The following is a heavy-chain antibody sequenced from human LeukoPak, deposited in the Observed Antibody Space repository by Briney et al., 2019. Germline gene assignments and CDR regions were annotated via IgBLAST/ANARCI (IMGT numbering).Heavy chain of an antibody. Sequence: PWGSLGLSCAASGFTFSSYAMSWVRQPPGKGLEWIGSIYYSGSTYYNPSLKSRVTISVDTSKNQFSLKLSSVTAADTAVYYCAIGYCSGGSCSFDYWGQGTLVTVSS. CDR1: GFTFSSYA. D-gene: IGHD2-15*01. CDR3: AIGYCSGGSCSFDY. J-gene: IGHJ4*02. CDR2: IYYSGST. V-gene: IGHV4-39*01.